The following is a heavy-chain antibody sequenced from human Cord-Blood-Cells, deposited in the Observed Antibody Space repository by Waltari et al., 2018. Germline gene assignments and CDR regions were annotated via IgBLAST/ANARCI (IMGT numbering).Heavy chain of an antibody. CDR1: GFPFSSYA. V-gene: IGHV3-30*04. Sequence: QVQLVESGGGVVQPGRSLRLSCAASGFPFSSYAMHWVRQAPGKGLEWVAVISYDGSNKYYADSVKGRFTISRDNSKNTLYLQMNSLRAEDTAVYYCARGDGDLDYWGQGTLVTVSS. CDR2: ISYDGSNK. D-gene: IGHD7-27*01. CDR3: ARGDGDLDY. J-gene: IGHJ4*02.